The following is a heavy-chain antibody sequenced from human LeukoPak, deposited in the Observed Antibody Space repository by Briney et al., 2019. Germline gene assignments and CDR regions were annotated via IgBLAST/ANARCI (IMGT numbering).Heavy chain of an antibody. CDR1: GFTFSSYG. J-gene: IGHJ3*02. D-gene: IGHD2-2*01. CDR3: ASLGVVVPAAMRRNVAFDI. Sequence: GGSLRLSCAASGFTFSSYGMSWVRQAPGKGLQWVSVIIGSGSSTYYADSVKGRFTISRDNARNTLYLQMNSLRAEDTAVYYCASLGVVVPAAMRRNVAFDIWGQGTMVTVSS. CDR2: IIGSGSST. V-gene: IGHV3-23*01.